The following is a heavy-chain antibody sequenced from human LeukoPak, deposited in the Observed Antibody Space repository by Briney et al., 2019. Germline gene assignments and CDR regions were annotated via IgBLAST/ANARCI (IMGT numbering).Heavy chain of an antibody. J-gene: IGHJ3*02. CDR2: IYHSGST. V-gene: IGHV4-4*02. CDR1: GGSISSSNW. CDR3: ARLGIKYYYGSGSYYKSAFDI. D-gene: IGHD3-10*01. Sequence: SETLSLTCAVSGGSISSSNWWSWVRQPPGKGLEWIGEIYHSGSTNYNPSLKSRVTISVDKSKNQFSLKLSSVTAADTAVYHCARLGIKYYYGSGSYYKSAFDIWGQGTMVTVSS.